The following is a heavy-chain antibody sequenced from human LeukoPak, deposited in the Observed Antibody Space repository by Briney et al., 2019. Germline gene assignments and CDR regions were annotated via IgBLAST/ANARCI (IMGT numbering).Heavy chain of an antibody. CDR2: INPSGGSA. V-gene: IGHV1-46*01. Sequence: ASVKVSCKASGGTFSSYAISWVRQAPGQGLEWMGIINPSGGSASYAQNFQGRVTMTRDTSTGTVYMVLSSLRSEDTALYYCARDFEGCSGGSCYLSLGYWGQGTLVTVSS. D-gene: IGHD2-15*01. J-gene: IGHJ4*02. CDR3: ARDFEGCSGGSCYLSLGY. CDR1: GGTFSSYA.